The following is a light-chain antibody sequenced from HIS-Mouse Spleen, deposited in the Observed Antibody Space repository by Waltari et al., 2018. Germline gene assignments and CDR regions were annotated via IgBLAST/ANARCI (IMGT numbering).Light chain of an antibody. V-gene: IGLV3-10*01. Sequence: SYELPQPPSVSVSPGQTARTTCSGDAFPKQYAYWYQQKSGQAPVLVIYEDSKRPSGIPERFSGSSSGTMATLTISGAQVEDEADYYCYSTDSSGNHRVFGGGTKLTVL. CDR1: AFPKQY. CDR3: YSTDSSGNHRV. J-gene: IGLJ2*01. CDR2: EDS.